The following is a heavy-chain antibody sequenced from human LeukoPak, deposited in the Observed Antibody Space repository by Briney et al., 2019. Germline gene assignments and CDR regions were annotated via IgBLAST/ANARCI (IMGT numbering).Heavy chain of an antibody. V-gene: IGHV3-21*01. CDR2: ISSSSSYI. CDR1: GFTFSSYS. D-gene: IGHD6-13*01. J-gene: IGHJ3*02. CDR3: ARDGRLAAAGSDAFDI. Sequence: PGGSLRLSCAASGFTFSSYSMNWVRQAPGKGLEWVSSISSSSSYIYYADSVKGRFTISRDNAKNSLYLQMNSLRAEDTAAYYCARDGRLAAAGSDAFDIWGQGTMVTVSS.